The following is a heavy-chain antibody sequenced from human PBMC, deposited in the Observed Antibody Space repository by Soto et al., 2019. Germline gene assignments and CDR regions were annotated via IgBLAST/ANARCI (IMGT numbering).Heavy chain of an antibody. CDR3: AIYTDWSGPYGIDV. D-gene: IGHD3-3*01. Sequence: RGSLKLSCVASGFSFSSYYMNWGRRAPGKGVEGGTGINGGSTPYYSDSVNGRFTISRDNTKNTLYLQMNSLRAEATAVYYCAIYTDWSGPYGIDVWGQGTLVTVS. J-gene: IGHJ6*02. CDR2: INGGSTP. CDR1: GFSFSSYY. V-gene: IGHV3-23*01.